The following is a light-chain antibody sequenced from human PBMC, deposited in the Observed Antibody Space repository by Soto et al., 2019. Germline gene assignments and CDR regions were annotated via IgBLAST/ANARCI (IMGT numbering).Light chain of an antibody. CDR2: ATS. Sequence: DIQMTQSPPSLSASIGDRVTISCRASQSISSYFNWYQQKPGKVPKLLIYATSSLQSGVPSRFSGSGSGTDFTLTISNLQPEDSATYYCQRSYYSWTFGQGTKVDIK. J-gene: IGKJ1*01. CDR1: QSISSY. V-gene: IGKV1-39*01. CDR3: QRSYYSWT.